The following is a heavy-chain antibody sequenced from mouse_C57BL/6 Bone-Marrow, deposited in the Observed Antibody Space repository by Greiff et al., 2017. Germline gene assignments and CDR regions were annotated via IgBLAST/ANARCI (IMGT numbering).Heavy chain of an antibody. J-gene: IGHJ2*01. Sequence: QVQLQQPGAELVKPGASVKLSCKASGYTFTSYWMQWVKQRPGQGLEWIGEIDPSDSYTNYNQKFKGKATLTVDTSSSTAYMQLSSLTSEDSAVYYCAREDLIYYYGRSSFDYWGQGTTLTVSS. V-gene: IGHV1-50*01. D-gene: IGHD1-1*01. CDR1: GYTFTSYW. CDR3: AREDLIYYYGRSSFDY. CDR2: IDPSDSYT.